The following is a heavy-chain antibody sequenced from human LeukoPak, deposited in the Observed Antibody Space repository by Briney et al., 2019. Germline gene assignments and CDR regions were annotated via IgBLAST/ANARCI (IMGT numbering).Heavy chain of an antibody. CDR3: ARYEDGSYNLDY. CDR2: ISPKSGGA. J-gene: IGHJ4*01. D-gene: IGHD1-26*01. CDR1: GYTFTDDYY. Sequence: ASVKVSCKTFGYTFTDDYYIFWVRQAPGEGLEWMGWISPKSGGAQYAQKFNGRVTMTRDMSISTAYMELTTLSSDDTAIYYCARYEDGSYNLDYWGHGTPVTVSS. V-gene: IGHV1-2*02.